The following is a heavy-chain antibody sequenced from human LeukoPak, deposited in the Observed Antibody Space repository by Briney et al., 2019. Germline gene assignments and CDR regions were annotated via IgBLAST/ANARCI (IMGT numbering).Heavy chain of an antibody. J-gene: IGHJ4*02. D-gene: IGHD3-9*01. CDR2: INPNSGGT. CDR3: ARVDLLTGYYFFGY. Sequence: ASVKVSCKASGYTFTGYYMHWVRQAPGQGLEWMGWINPNSGGTNYAQKFQGRVTMTRDTSISTAYMELRSLGSDETAVYYCARVDLLTGYYFFGYWGQGTLVTVSS. CDR1: GYTFTGYY. V-gene: IGHV1-2*02.